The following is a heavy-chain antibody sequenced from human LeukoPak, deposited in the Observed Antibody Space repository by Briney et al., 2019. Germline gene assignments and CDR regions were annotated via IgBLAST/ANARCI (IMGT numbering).Heavy chain of an antibody. CDR3: AKDATAVVGTVYMDV. CDR2: ISNFGDII. J-gene: IGHJ6*03. CDR1: GFTFSNYE. D-gene: IGHD6-13*01. Sequence: GGSLRLSCAASGFTFSNYEMNWVRQAPGKGLEWISHISNFGDIIHYADSVEGRFTISRDNAKNSLYLQMVSLRAEDTAVYYCAKDATAVVGTVYMDVWGKGTTVTISS. V-gene: IGHV3-48*03.